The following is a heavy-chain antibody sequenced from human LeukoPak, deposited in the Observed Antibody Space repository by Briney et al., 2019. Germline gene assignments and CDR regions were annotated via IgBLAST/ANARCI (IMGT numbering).Heavy chain of an antibody. D-gene: IGHD3-10*01. CDR1: GFTFSSYS. CDR2: ISSSSSYI. J-gene: IGHJ6*04. CDR3: ARGTIGGSGIYYYYYGMDV. V-gene: IGHV3-21*01. Sequence: PGGSLRLSCAASGFTFSSYSMNWVRQAPGKGPEWVSSISSSSSYIYYADSVKGRFTISRDNAKNSLYLQMNSLRAEDTAVYYCARGTIGGSGIYYYYYGMDVWGKGTTVTVSS.